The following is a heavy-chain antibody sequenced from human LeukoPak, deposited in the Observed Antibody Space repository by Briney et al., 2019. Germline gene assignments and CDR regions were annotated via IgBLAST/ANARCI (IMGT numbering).Heavy chain of an antibody. CDR2: FDPEDGET. CDR1: GYTLTELS. D-gene: IGHD6-13*01. CDR3: ATGRARRKYSSNKFDY. V-gene: IGHV1-24*01. Sequence: GASVKVSCKVSGYTLTELSMHWVRQAPGKGLEWMGGFDPEDGETIYAQKFQGRVTMTEDTSTDTAYMELSSLRSEDTAVYYCATGRARRKYSSNKFDYWGQGTLVTVSS. J-gene: IGHJ4*02.